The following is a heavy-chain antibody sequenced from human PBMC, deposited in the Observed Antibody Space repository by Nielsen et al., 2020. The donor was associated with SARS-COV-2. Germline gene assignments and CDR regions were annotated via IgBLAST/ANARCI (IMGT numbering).Heavy chain of an antibody. CDR2: ISWNSGSI. J-gene: IGHJ4*02. D-gene: IGHD2-21*02. V-gene: IGHV3-9*01. CDR3: AKLGGDGQGSDY. Sequence: LRLSCAASGFTFDDYAMHWVRPAPGKGLEWVSGISWNSGSIGYADSVKGRFTISRDNAKNSLYLQMNSLRAEDTALYYCAKLGGDGQGSDYWGQGTLVTVSS. CDR1: GFTFDDYA.